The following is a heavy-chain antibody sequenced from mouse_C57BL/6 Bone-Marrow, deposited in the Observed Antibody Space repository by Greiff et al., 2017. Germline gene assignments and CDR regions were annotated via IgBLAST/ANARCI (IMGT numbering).Heavy chain of an antibody. CDR2: IYPGSGST. V-gene: IGHV1-55*01. CDR1: GYTFTSYW. J-gene: IGHJ2*01. Sequence: QVQLQQPGAELVKPGASVKMSCKASGYTFTSYWITWVKQRPGQGLEWIGDIYPGSGSTNYNEKFKSKATLTVDTSSSTAYMQLSSLTSEDSAVYYCARGSSSYDYFGYWGQGTTLTVS. CDR3: ARGSSSYDYFGY. D-gene: IGHD1-1*01.